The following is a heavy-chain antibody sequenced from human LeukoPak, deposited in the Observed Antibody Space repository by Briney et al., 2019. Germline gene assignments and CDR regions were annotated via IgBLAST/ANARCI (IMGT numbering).Heavy chain of an antibody. CDR2: INSDGSST. V-gene: IGHV3-74*01. J-gene: IGHJ4*02. Sequence: GGSLRLSCGASGFTSSSYWMPWVRQAPGKRLVWVSRINSDGSSTSYADSVKGRFTISRDNAKNTLYLQMNSLRAEDTAVYYCARDLLGNSGSYLRHPNGPPFDYWGQGTLVTVS. CDR1: GFTSSSYW. D-gene: IGHD1-26*01. CDR3: ARDLLGNSGSYLRHPNGPPFDY.